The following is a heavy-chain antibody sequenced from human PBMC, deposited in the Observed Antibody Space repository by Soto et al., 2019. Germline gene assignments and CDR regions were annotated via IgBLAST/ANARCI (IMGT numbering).Heavy chain of an antibody. CDR3: ARVAVTGTAQFRY. CDR2: VNGGTGNT. J-gene: IGHJ1*01. Sequence: QVQLVQSGAEVKNPGASVKVSCKASGYTFSDYFLHWVRQAPGQRLEWLGWVNGGTGNTQYSPKLQGRVTMTRDTSASKVYMELSSLTSEDTAVYYWARVAVTGTAQFRYWGQGTLVTVSA. V-gene: IGHV1-3*01. CDR1: GYTFSDYF. D-gene: IGHD6-19*01.